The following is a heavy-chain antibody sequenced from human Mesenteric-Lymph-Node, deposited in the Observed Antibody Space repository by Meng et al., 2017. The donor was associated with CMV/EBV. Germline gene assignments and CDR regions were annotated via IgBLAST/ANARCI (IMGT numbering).Heavy chain of an antibody. J-gene: IGHJ4*02. V-gene: IGHV3-7*01. CDR1: GFTFSNYW. CDR3: VKDINSGFYFTY. D-gene: IGHD1-26*01. CDR2: IKADGSEK. Sequence: GSLRLSCEASGFTFSNYWMFWVRQAPGKGLEWVANIKADGSEKYYVGSVKGRFTISRDNAKNSLYLQMNSLRVEDTAVYYCVKDINSGFYFTYWGQGTLVTVSS.